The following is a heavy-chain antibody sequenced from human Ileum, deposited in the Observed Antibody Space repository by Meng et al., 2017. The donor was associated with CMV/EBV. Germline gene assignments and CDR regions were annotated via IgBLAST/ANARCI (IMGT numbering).Heavy chain of an antibody. V-gene: IGHV4-34*01. CDR1: GGSLSVYR. D-gene: IGHD6-13*01. J-gene: IGHJ4*02. CDR3: ARGDIAASLEF. CDR2: INDNGDT. Sequence: QLRRWGAGSCRLSEPLSRTSAVYGGSLSVYRWSWIPQPHGKGLQWIGEINDNGDTNYDPSLNSRVTISVDTSKKQFSLRLTSVTAADTAMYYCARGDIAASLEFWDQGTLVTVSS.